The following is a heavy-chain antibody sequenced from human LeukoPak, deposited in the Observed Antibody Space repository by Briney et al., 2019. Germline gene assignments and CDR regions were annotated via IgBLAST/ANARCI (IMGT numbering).Heavy chain of an antibody. D-gene: IGHD4-17*01. CDR3: ARLVNDDHGDYAGWFDP. CDR1: GYTFTSYG. CDR2: MNPNSGNT. Sequence: ASVKVSCKASGYTFTSYGISWVRQATGQGLEWMGWMNPNSGNTGYAQKFQGSVAMTRNTSISTAYMELSSLRSEDTAVYYCARLVNDDHGDYAGWFDPWGQGTLVTVSS. V-gene: IGHV1-8*02. J-gene: IGHJ5*02.